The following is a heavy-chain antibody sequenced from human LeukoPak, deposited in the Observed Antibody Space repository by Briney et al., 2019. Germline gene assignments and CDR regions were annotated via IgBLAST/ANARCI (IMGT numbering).Heavy chain of an antibody. CDR3: AREYIVVVPAAVETWFDP. Sequence: EASVKVSCKASGYTFTSYAMNWVRQAPGQGLEWMGWINTNTGNPTYAQGFTGRFVFSLDTSVSTAYLQISSLKAEDTAVYYCAREYIVVVPAAVETWFDPWGQGTLVTVSS. CDR2: INTNTGNP. D-gene: IGHD2-2*01. J-gene: IGHJ5*02. V-gene: IGHV7-4-1*02. CDR1: GYTFTSYA.